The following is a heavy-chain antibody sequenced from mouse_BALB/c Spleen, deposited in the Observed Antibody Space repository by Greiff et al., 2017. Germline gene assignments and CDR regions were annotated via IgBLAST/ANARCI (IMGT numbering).Heavy chain of an antibody. Sequence: EVKLQESGGGLVQPGGSLRLSCATSGFTFTDYYMSWVRQPPGKALEWLGFIRNKANGYTTEYSASVKGRFTISRDNSQSILYLQMNTLRAEDSATYYCARGDYYGSSYGDAMDYWGQGTSVTVSS. J-gene: IGHJ4*01. CDR2: IRNKANGYTT. D-gene: IGHD1-1*01. CDR1: GFTFTDYY. V-gene: IGHV7-3*02. CDR3: ARGDYYGSSYGDAMDY.